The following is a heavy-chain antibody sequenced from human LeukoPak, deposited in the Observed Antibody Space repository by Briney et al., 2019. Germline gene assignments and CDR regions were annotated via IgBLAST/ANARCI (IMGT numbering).Heavy chain of an antibody. CDR3: ARGRRGLLRFFDI. CDR2: IYYTGST. V-gene: IGHV4-39*01. J-gene: IGHJ3*02. CDR1: GGAISTGTYH. D-gene: IGHD4-23*01. Sequence: SETLSLTCTLSGGAISTGTYHWAWIRQPPGKGLEWIASIYYTGSTYYNSSLKSRVTIFVDTSKNQFSLKLSSVTAADTAVYYCARGRRGLLRFFDIWGQGTMVTVSS.